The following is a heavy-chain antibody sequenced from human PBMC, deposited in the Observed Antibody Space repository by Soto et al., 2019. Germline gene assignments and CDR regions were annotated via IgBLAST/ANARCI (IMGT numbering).Heavy chain of an antibody. CDR2: IIPIFGTA. V-gene: IGHV1-69*13. CDR3: ARGGQQHYYYYGMDV. D-gene: IGHD6-13*01. Sequence: SVKVSCKASGGTFSSYAISWVRQAPGQGLEWMGGIIPIFGTANYAQKFQGRVTITADESTSTAYMELSSLRSEDTAVYYCARGGQQHYYYYGMDVWGQGTTVTVSS. CDR1: GGTFSSYA. J-gene: IGHJ6*02.